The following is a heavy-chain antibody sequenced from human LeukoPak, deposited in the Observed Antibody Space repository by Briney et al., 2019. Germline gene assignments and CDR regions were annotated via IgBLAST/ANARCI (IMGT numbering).Heavy chain of an antibody. V-gene: IGHV5-51*01. Sequence: GESLKISCRASGYDFATFRIGWVRQMPGKGLEWMAIIYPGDSDNRYSPSFEGQVTISADKSINTAYIQWSSLKASDTAIYYCARVRHDSSGYYRFDLWGQGTLVTVSS. CDR1: GYDFATFR. J-gene: IGHJ4*02. D-gene: IGHD3-22*01. CDR2: IYPGDSDN. CDR3: ARVRHDSSGYYRFDL.